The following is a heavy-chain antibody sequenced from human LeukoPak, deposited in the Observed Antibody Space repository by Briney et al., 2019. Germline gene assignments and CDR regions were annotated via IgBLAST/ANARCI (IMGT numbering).Heavy chain of an antibody. V-gene: IGHV4-30-4*01. J-gene: IGHJ4*02. CDR1: GGSISSGDYY. CDR3: ARGGDYDSSGYPY. Sequence: SQTLSLTCTVSGGSISSGDYYWRWIRQPPGKGLEWIGYIYYSGSTYYNPSLKSRVTISVDTSKNQFSLKLSSVTAADTAVYYCARGGDYDSSGYPYWGQGTLVTVSS. CDR2: IYYSGST. D-gene: IGHD3-22*01.